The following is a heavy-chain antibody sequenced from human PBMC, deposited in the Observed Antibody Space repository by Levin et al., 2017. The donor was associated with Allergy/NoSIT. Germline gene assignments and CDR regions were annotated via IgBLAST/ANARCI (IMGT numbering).Heavy chain of an antibody. J-gene: IGHJ3*02. CDR3: ARDCRSLEEYRSGSGWYLGRNLFDI. D-gene: IGHD6-19*01. CDR2: IYYSGNT. Sequence: SQTLSLTCTVSGGSIRSSSYYWGWIRQPPGKGLEWIGSIYYSGNTYYTASLKSRVTISVDTSKNQFSLNLRSVTAADTAVYYCARDCRSLEEYRSGSGWYLGRNLFDIWGQGTMVGVSS. V-gene: IGHV4-39*07. CDR1: GGSIRSSSYY.